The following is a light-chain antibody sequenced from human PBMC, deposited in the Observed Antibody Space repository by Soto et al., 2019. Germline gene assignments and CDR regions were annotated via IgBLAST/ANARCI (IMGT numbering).Light chain of an antibody. J-gene: IGKJ1*01. CDR3: QQYYRYPWT. Sequence: DIQMTQSPTTLSASVGDGVTITCRASQIVSNVLAWFQQKPGKGPELLIYDVSNLQSGVPSRFSGSGSGTEFTLTISSLQPDDFAVYYCQQYYRYPWTFGQGTKVDIK. CDR1: QIVSNV. V-gene: IGKV1-5*01. CDR2: DVS.